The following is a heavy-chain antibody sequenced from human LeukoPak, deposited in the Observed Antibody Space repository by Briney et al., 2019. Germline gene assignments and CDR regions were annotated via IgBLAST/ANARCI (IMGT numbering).Heavy chain of an antibody. V-gene: IGHV3-23*01. D-gene: IGHD2-21*02. CDR1: GFTFSTYA. Sequence: GGSLRLSCAASGFTFSTYAMSWVRQAPGKGLEWVSGISGSGGSTYYADSVKGRFTISRDNSKNTLYLQMNSLRAEDTAVYYCARDYCGGDCYVDYWGQGTLVTVSS. CDR2: ISGSGGST. CDR3: ARDYCGGDCYVDY. J-gene: IGHJ4*02.